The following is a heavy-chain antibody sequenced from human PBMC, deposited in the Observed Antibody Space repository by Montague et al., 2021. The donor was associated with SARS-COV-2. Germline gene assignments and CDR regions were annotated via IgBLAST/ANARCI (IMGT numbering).Heavy chain of an antibody. CDR3: ARQPVLLWFGELFRGGGMDV. V-gene: IGHV4-39*01. CDR1: GGSISSSSYY. J-gene: IGHJ6*02. Sequence: SETLSLTCTVSGGSISSSSYYWGWIRQPPGKGLEWIGSIYYSGSTYYNPSLKSRVTISVDTSKNQFSLKLSSMTAADTAVYYCARQPVLLWFGELFRGGGMDVWGQGTTVTVSS. CDR2: IYYSGST. D-gene: IGHD3-10*01.